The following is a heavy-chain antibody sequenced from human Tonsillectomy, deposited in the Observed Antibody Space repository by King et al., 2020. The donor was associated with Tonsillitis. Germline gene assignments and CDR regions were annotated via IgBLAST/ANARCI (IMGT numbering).Heavy chain of an antibody. D-gene: IGHD1-26*01. CDR3: ATGSEGPYSGSYYLANGFDI. J-gene: IGHJ3*02. CDR1: GGTFNRYT. Sequence: QLVQSGAEVKKPGSSVKVSCKASGGTFNRYTINWVRQAPGQGLEWLGGIVPIFGPANYAQKFQDRVTITADESTSTAYMELNSLRSEDTAVYYCATGSEGPYSGSYYLANGFDIWGQGTMVTVSS. V-gene: IGHV1-69*01. CDR2: IVPIFGPA.